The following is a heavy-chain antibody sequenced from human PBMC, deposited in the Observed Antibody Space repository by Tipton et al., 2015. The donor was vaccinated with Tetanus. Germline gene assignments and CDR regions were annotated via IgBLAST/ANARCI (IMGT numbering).Heavy chain of an antibody. Sequence: LRLSCTVSGGSISSGGFFWNWIRQFPGKGLEWIGYVYYSGSTFYNPSLKSRVTISVDTSKNQFSLNLTSVTAADTAVYYCARDQGGGRVVRLNWFGPWGQGTLVTVSS. D-gene: IGHD6-6*01. CDR2: VYYSGST. CDR1: GGSISSGGFF. J-gene: IGHJ5*02. V-gene: IGHV4-31*03. CDR3: ARDQGGGRVVRLNWFGP.